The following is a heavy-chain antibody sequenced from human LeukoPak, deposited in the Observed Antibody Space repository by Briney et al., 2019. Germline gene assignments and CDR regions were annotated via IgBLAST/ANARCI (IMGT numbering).Heavy chain of an antibody. CDR2: ISAYNGNT. J-gene: IGHJ4*02. CDR1: GYTFTSYG. D-gene: IGHD3-22*01. Sequence: ASVKVSFKASGYTFTSYGISWVRQAPGQGLEWMGWISAYNGNTNYAQKLQGRVTMTTDTSTSTAYMELRSLRSDDTAVYYCARNTYYYDSSGYYPDYWGQGTLVTVSS. CDR3: ARNTYYYDSSGYYPDY. V-gene: IGHV1-18*01.